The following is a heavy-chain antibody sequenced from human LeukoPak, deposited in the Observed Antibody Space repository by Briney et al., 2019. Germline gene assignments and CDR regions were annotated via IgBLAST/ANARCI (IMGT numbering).Heavy chain of an antibody. CDR3: ARAVGHYYDSSGPFDP. D-gene: IGHD3-22*01. J-gene: IGHJ5*02. CDR2: IYYSGST. Sequence: SETLSLTCTVSGGSVSSGSYYWSWIRQPPGKGLEWIGYIYYSGSTNYNPSLKSRVTISVDTSKNQFSLKLSSVTAADTAVYYCARAVGHYYDSSGPFDPWGQGTLVIVSS. CDR1: GGSVSSGSYY. V-gene: IGHV4-61*01.